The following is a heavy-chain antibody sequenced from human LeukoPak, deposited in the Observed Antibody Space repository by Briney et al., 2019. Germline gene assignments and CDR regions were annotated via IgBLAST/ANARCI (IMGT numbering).Heavy chain of an antibody. J-gene: IGHJ4*02. CDR3: ARDPPKYSGSYYGDY. Sequence: WASVKVSCKASGYTFTGYYMHWVRQAPGQGLEWMGWINPNSGGTNYAQKFQGRVTMTRDTSISTAYMELSRLRSDDTAVYYCARDPPKYSGSYYGDYWGQGTLVTVSS. CDR2: INPNSGGT. V-gene: IGHV1-2*02. CDR1: GYTFTGYY. D-gene: IGHD1-26*01.